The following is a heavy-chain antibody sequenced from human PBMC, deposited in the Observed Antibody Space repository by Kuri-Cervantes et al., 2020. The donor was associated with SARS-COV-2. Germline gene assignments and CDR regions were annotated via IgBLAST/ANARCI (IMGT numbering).Heavy chain of an antibody. CDR1: GDSVSSNSAA. CDR3: ARELVATMGTDGAFDI. Sequence: SQTLSLTCAISGDSVSSNSAAWNWIRQSPSRGLEWLGRTYYRSKWYNDYAVSVKSRITINPDTSKNQSSLQLNSVTPEDTAVYYCARELVATMGTDGAFDIWGQGTMVTVSS. CDR2: TYYRSKWYN. J-gene: IGHJ3*02. V-gene: IGHV6-1*01. D-gene: IGHD5-12*01.